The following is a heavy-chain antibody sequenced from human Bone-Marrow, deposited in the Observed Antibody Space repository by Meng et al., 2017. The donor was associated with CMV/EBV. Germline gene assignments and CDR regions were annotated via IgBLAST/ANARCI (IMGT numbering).Heavy chain of an antibody. V-gene: IGHV3-48*04. CDR3: AREGMAFGP. CDR2: ISSSSSTI. J-gene: IGHJ5*02. Sequence: GESLKISCAASGFTFSSYSMNWVRQAPGKGLEWVSYISSSSSTIYYADSVKGRFTISRDNAKNSLYLQMNSLRAEDTAVYYCAREGMAFGPWGQGTLVTVSS. CDR1: GFTFSSYS. D-gene: IGHD5-24*01.